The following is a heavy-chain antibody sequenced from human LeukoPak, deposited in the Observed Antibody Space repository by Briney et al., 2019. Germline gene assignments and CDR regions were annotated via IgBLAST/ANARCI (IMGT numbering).Heavy chain of an antibody. J-gene: IGHJ4*02. CDR3: ARHRSGSYQNLDY. CDR1: GGSITCSSYS. V-gene: IGHV4-39*01. CDR2: IYYTGNT. D-gene: IGHD1-26*01. Sequence: SETLSLTCTVSGGSITCSSYSWVWIRQPPGERLVWIGSIYYTGNTYYNPSLKSRLTISVDTSKNQFSLKLRSVTAADTAVYYCARHRSGSYQNLDYWGQGTLVTVSS.